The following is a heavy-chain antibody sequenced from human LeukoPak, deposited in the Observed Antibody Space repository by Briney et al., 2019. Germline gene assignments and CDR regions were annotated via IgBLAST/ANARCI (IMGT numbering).Heavy chain of an antibody. CDR1: GGSISTGDYY. J-gene: IGHJ5*02. V-gene: IGHV4-30-4*08. CDR2: IYYRGPT. CDR3: ARVVRWFDP. Sequence: QMQLQESGPGLVKPSQTLSLTCTVSGGSISTGDYYWSWIRQPPAQGLEWIGYIYYRGPTYYTPSLKSRLTISVDTSKNQLSLKLSSVTAADTAVYYCARVVRWFDPWGQGTLVTVSS.